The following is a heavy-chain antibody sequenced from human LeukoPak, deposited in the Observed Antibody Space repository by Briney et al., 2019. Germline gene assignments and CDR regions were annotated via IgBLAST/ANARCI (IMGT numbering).Heavy chain of an antibody. J-gene: IGHJ3*02. CDR1: GYTFTGFY. V-gene: IGHV1-2*02. D-gene: IGHD2-15*01. CDR3: AMSSGGSYDAFDI. CDR2: INPNSGGT. Sequence: ASVKVSCKASGYTFTGFYIHWVRQAPGQGLEWMGWINPNSGGTKYAQRFQGRVTMTRDTSISTAYMELNSLRSDDTAVYYCAMSSGGSYDAFDIWGQGTMVTVSS.